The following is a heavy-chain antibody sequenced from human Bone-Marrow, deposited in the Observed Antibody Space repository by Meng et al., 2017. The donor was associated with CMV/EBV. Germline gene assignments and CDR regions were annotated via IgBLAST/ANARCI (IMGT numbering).Heavy chain of an antibody. CDR1: GGSISSSSYY. V-gene: IGHV4-39*07. J-gene: IGHJ6*02. CDR2: IYYRGST. Sequence: SEPLSLTCTVSGGSISSSSYYWGWIRQPPGKGLEWIGSIYYRGSTHYNPSLKSRVTISLDTSKNQFSLKLSSVTAADTAVYYCARDRNHYDFWSGYYWDHYYYYGMDVWGQGTTVTVSS. D-gene: IGHD3-3*01. CDR3: ARDRNHYDFWSGYYWDHYYYYGMDV.